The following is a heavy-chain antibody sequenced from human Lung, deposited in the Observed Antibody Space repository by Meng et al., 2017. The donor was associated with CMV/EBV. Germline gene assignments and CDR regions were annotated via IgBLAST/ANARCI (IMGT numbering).Heavy chain of an antibody. CDR2: ISAENGNT. V-gene: IGHV1-18*01. CDR3: ARAGAAVTTHFDF. CDR1: GYTFGIFG. D-gene: IGHD4-17*01. J-gene: IGHJ4*02. Sequence: QVQLVPSGAELQKAGASVNVSCKASGYTFGIFGITWVRQAPGQGLEWVGWISAENGNTNYAQKFQGRVTLTTDTSTKTAYMDLRGLRSDDSAVYYCARAGAAVTTHFDFWGRGTLVTVSS.